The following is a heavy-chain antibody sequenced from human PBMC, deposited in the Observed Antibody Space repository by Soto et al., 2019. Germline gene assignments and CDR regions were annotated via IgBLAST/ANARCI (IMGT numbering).Heavy chain of an antibody. Sequence: PSETLSLTCSVSGCSISSGPYSWGWIRQPPGKGLEWIGTFHYSGRTYYSPSLESRVTISVDTSKNQFSLKVSSVTAADTAVFYCARLAGYCSGTSCYGHYGMDVWGQGTTVTVS. CDR1: GCSISSGPYS. J-gene: IGHJ6*02. V-gene: IGHV4-39*01. CDR2: FHYSGRT. D-gene: IGHD2-2*01. CDR3: ARLAGYCSGTSCYGHYGMDV.